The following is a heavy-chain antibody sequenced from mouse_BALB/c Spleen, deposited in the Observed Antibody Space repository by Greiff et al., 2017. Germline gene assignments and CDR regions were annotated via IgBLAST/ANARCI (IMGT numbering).Heavy chain of an antibody. CDR1: GYAFSSYW. Sequence: QVQLKESGAELVRPGSSVKISCKASGYAFSSYWMNWVKQRPGQGLEWIGQIYPGDGDTNYNGKFKGKATLTADKSSSTAYMQLSSLTSEDSAVYFCARDHYGNYVGYFDVWGAGTTVTVSS. D-gene: IGHD2-1*01. CDR2: IYPGDGDT. J-gene: IGHJ1*01. CDR3: ARDHYGNYVGYFDV. V-gene: IGHV1-80*01.